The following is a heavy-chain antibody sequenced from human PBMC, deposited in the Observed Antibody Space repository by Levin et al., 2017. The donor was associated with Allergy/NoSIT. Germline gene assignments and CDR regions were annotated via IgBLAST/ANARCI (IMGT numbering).Heavy chain of an antibody. CDR3: ARTQGSKTYYIDY. CDR1: GGSISSGDYY. Sequence: PSETLSLTCTVSGGSISSGDYYWGWIRQPPGKGLEWIGSIYYSGRTYYNSSLKSRVTISVDTSRNQFSLKLNSVTAADTAVYYCARTQGSKTYYIDYWGQGTLVTVSS. V-gene: IGHV4-39*01. D-gene: IGHD6-6*01. J-gene: IGHJ4*02. CDR2: IYYSGRT.